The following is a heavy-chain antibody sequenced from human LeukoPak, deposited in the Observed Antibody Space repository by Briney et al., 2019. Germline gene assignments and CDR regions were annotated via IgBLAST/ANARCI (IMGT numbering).Heavy chain of an antibody. CDR2: FDPEDGET. CDR3: ARNKWGDYDFDY. V-gene: IGHV1-24*01. J-gene: IGHJ4*02. Sequence: WASVKVSCKVSGYTLTELSMHWVRQAPGKGLEWMGGFDPEDGETIYAQKFQGRVTMTEDTSTDTAYMELSSLRSEDTAVYYCARNKWGDYDFDYWGQGTLVTVSS. CDR1: GYTLTELS. D-gene: IGHD4-17*01.